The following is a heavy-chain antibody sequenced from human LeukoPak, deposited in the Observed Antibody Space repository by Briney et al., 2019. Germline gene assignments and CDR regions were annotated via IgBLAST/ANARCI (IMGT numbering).Heavy chain of an antibody. V-gene: IGHV3-21*01. Sequence: GRSLRLSCAASGFTFSSYTMNWVRQAPGKGLDWVSSISSGSTYVYYADSVKGRFTISRDNAKNSLYLQMNNLRVEDTAIYYCARVNGDYERGGAPDYWGQGTLVTVSS. J-gene: IGHJ4*02. CDR3: ARVNGDYERGGAPDY. D-gene: IGHD4-17*01. CDR1: GFTFSSYT. CDR2: ISSGSTYV.